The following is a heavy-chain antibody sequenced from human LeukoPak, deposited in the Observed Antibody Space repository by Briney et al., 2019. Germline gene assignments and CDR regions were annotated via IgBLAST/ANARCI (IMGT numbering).Heavy chain of an antibody. J-gene: IGHJ3*01. CDR3: TKDQGIAVAGTD. Sequence: ASVTVSCKASGYTFSGYYIHWVRQAPGQGLEWMGWINPSSGATKYAQKFQDRVTMSSDTSITTAYMDLSRLRSDDTAVYYCTKDQGIAVAGTDWGQGTMVTVSS. CDR1: GYTFSGYY. V-gene: IGHV1-2*02. CDR2: INPSSGAT. D-gene: IGHD6-19*01.